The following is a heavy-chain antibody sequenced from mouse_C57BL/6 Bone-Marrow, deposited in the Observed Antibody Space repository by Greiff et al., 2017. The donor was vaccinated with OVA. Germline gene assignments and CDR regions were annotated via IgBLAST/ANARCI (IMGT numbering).Heavy chain of an antibody. CDR1: GYTFTDYY. Sequence: EVQLQQSGPELVKPGASVKISCKASGYTFTDYYMNWVKQSHGKSLEWIGDINPNNGGTSYNQKFKGKATLTVDKSSSTAYMELRSLTSEDSAVYYCAREVLLYYFDYWGQGTTLTVSS. J-gene: IGHJ2*01. CDR2: INPNNGGT. V-gene: IGHV1-26*01. D-gene: IGHD6-2*01. CDR3: AREVLLYYFDY.